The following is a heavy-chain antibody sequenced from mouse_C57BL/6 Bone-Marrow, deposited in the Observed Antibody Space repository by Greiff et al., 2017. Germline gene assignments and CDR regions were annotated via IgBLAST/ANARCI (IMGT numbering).Heavy chain of an antibody. Sequence: VQLKESGGGLVKPGGSLKLSCAASGFTFSDYGMHWVRQAPEKGLEWVAYISSGSSTIYYAETVKGRTTISIDNAKNTLFLHMTSLRSEDTAMYYCAVSLDGNYEGWYAMDFWGQGTSVTVAA. V-gene: IGHV5-17*01. J-gene: IGHJ4*01. CDR2: ISSGSSTI. CDR1: GFTFSDYG. D-gene: IGHD2-1*01. CDR3: AVSLDGNYEGWYAMDF.